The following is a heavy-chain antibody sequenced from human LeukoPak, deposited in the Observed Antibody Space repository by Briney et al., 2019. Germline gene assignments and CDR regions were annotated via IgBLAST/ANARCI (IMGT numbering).Heavy chain of an antibody. CDR1: GYTFTSYG. CDR3: ARTGFGTTGFPFDY. Sequence: AAVKVSCKSSGYTFTSYGITWVRQAPGQGLEWMGWTSTYDGNTKNAANLQGRVTMTTDTSTNTAYMELRSLRSDDTAVYYCARTGFGTTGFPFDYWGQGSLVSV. CDR2: TSTYDGNT. V-gene: IGHV1-18*01. D-gene: IGHD1-14*01. J-gene: IGHJ4*02.